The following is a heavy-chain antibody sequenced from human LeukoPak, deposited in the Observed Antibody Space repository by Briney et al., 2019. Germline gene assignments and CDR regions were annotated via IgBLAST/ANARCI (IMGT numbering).Heavy chain of an antibody. CDR3: ARGVGADY. CDR1: GFTFSSYS. D-gene: IGHD1-26*01. Sequence: GGSLRLSCAASGFTFSSYSMNWVRQAPGKGLEWVSYISSSSSTIYYADSVKGRFTISRDNAKNSLYLQMNSLRAEDTAVYYYARGVGADYWGQGTLVTVSS. J-gene: IGHJ4*02. V-gene: IGHV3-48*01. CDR2: ISSSSSTI.